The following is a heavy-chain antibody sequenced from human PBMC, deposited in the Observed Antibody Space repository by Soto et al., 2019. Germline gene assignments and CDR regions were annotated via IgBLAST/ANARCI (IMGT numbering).Heavy chain of an antibody. V-gene: IGHV4-59*01. Sequence: SETLSLTCTVSGGSISSCYLSWIRQPPGKGLEWIGYIYYSGSTNYNPSLKRRGTISVDTSKNQFSRKLTSVTAAAPDVYYCARDGLAAAGKGGPHVGYYYYGMDVWGQGTTVTVSS. CDR2: IYYSGST. CDR1: GGSISSCY. D-gene: IGHD6-13*01. J-gene: IGHJ6*02. CDR3: ARDGLAAAGKGGPHVGYYYYGMDV.